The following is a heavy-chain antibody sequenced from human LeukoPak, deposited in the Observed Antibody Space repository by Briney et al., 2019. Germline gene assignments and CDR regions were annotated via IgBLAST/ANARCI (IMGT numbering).Heavy chain of an antibody. D-gene: IGHD2-15*01. J-gene: IGHJ4*02. CDR3: ARAQSATLSYYFDS. CDR2: TWSDGSEK. Sequence: GGSLRLSCAASGFTFTTYNLYWVRQAPGKGLEWVAFTWSDGSEKFYADSVKGRFIISRDNSKNTLYLQMNSLRVEDTGLYYCARAQSATLSYYFDSWGRGTLVTVSS. CDR1: GFTFTTYN. V-gene: IGHV3-33*01.